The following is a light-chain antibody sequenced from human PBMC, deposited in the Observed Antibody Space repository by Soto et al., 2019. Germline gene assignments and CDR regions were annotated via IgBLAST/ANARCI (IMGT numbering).Light chain of an antibody. J-gene: IGLJ3*02. V-gene: IGLV2-8*01. Sequence: QSALTQPPSASGSPGQSVTISCTGTSSDVGGYDYVSWYQQHPGDAPKLMIYEVSKRPSGVPDRFSGSKSGNTASLTVSGLQAEYEADYYCSSYGGSNNVVFGGGTKLTVL. CDR3: SSYGGSNNVV. CDR2: EVS. CDR1: SSDVGGYDY.